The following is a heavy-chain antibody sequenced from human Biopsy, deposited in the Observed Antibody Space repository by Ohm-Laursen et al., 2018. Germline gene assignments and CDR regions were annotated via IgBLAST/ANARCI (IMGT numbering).Heavy chain of an antibody. CDR3: ARHPTGFWFDP. CDR2: IYNTETT. Sequence: TLSLTWSVYGESFNGYYWAWLRQPPGKGLEWIGSIYNTETTFYNPSLKSRVTISVDTSTNQFSLKVSSVTAADTALYFCARHPTGFWFDPWGHGTLVTVSS. J-gene: IGHJ5*02. V-gene: IGHV4-39*01. CDR1: GESFNGYY.